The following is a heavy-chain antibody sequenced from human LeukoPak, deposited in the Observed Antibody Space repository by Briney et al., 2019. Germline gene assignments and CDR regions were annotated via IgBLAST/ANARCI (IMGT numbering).Heavy chain of an antibody. CDR1: GYTFTSYG. V-gene: IGHV1-18*01. D-gene: IGHD5-24*01. Sequence: ASVKVSCKASGYTFTSYGISWVRQAPGQGLEWMGWISGYNGHTNYAQKLQDRVTMTTDTSTRTAYMQLRSLRSDDTARDYCARVSYLLRRGAYRDGYWGQGTLVTVSS. J-gene: IGHJ4*02. CDR2: ISGYNGHT. CDR3: ARVSYLLRRGAYRDGY.